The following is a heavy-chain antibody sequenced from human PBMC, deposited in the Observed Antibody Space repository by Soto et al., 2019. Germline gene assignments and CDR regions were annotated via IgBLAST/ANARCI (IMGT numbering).Heavy chain of an antibody. CDR2: INPSGGST. D-gene: IGHD5-18*01. V-gene: IGHV1-46*01. CDR3: ARAEGTLHTAMARMGFDY. Sequence: QVQLVQSGAEVKKPGASVKVSCKASGYTFTSYYMHWVRQAPGQGLEWMGIINPSGGSTSYAQKFQGRVTMTRDTSTSTVYMELSSLRSEDTAVYYCARAEGTLHTAMARMGFDYWGQGTLVTVSS. CDR1: GYTFTSYY. J-gene: IGHJ4*02.